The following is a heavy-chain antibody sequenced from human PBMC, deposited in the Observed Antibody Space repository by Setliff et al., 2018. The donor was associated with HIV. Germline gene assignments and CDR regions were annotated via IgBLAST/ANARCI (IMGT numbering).Heavy chain of an antibody. CDR3: ARDNSYYYGSGSHYWYGMDV. CDR1: GGSINNYF. D-gene: IGHD3-10*01. CDR2: IYYSGET. J-gene: IGHJ6*01. V-gene: IGHV4-59*12. Sequence: KPSETLSLTCTVSGGSINNYFWSWIRQSPGRGLEWIGYIYYSGETNYNPSLKSRVTFSVDTSKNQFSPKLRSVTAADTAVYYCARDNSYYYGSGSHYWYGMDVWGQGTTVTVSS.